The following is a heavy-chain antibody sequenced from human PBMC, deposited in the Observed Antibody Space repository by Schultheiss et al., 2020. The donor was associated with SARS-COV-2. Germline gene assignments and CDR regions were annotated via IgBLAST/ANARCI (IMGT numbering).Heavy chain of an antibody. CDR2: ISYDGSNK. V-gene: IGHV3-30*03. D-gene: IGHD3-22*01. J-gene: IGHJ4*02. CDR1: GFTFSSYG. Sequence: GGSLRLSCAASGFTFSSYGIHWVRQAPGKGLEWVTFISYDGSNKKYADSVKGRFTISRDNSKNTVYLQMNSLRAEDTAVYYCATDTFYNDRSGYYSFDYWGQGTLVTVS. CDR3: ATDTFYNDRSGYYSFDY.